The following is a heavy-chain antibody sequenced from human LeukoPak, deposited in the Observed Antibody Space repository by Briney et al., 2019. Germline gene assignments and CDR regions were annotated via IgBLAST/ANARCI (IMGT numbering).Heavy chain of an antibody. Sequence: PSETLSLTCAVSGASISSYYWSWIRQPLGKGLERIGHIYYSGSTNYNPSLKSRVTISVDTSKNQFSLKLSSVTAADTAVYYCARETSQKGAHYMDVWGKGTTVTLSS. D-gene: IGHD3-16*01. J-gene: IGHJ6*03. CDR3: ARETSQKGAHYMDV. CDR2: IYYSGST. CDR1: GASISSYY. V-gene: IGHV4-59*01.